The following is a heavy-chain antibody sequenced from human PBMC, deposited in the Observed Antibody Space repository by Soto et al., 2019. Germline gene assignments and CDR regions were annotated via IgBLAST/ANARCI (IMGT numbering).Heavy chain of an antibody. J-gene: IGHJ4*02. CDR3: AKTPYEFWSGVRFDH. Sequence: GGSLRLSCAASGFTFSNAMSWVRQAPGKGLEWVSAISGSGRSTYYAHSVKGRFTISRDSSKNTLYLQMNSLGAEDTAVYYCAKTPYEFWSGVRFDHWGQGTVVTVSS. D-gene: IGHD3-3*01. V-gene: IGHV3-23*01. CDR1: GFTFSNA. CDR2: ISGSGRST.